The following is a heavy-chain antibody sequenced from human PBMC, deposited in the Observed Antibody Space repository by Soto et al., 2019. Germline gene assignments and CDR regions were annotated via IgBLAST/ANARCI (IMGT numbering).Heavy chain of an antibody. Sequence: PGESLKISCKGSGYTFTNYWIGWVRQMPGKGPEWMGIIYPGDSDTKYNPSFQGQVTISADKSITTTYLQWSSLKASDTAIYYCAASIFYYGMDLWVQGTTVTVSS. CDR2: IYPGDSDT. V-gene: IGHV5-51*01. CDR3: AASIFYYGMDL. CDR1: GYTFTNYW. J-gene: IGHJ6*02.